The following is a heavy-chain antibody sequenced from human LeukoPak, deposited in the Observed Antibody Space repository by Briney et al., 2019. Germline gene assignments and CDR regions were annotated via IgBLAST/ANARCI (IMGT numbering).Heavy chain of an antibody. D-gene: IGHD2-15*01. J-gene: IGHJ4*02. V-gene: IGHV1-18*01. CDR2: ISEYNTNT. CDR1: GYTFTSYG. CDR3: ARASGGSFDY. Sequence: ASVKVSCKTSGYTFTSYGISWVRQAPGQGLEWMGWISEYNTNTNYAQKLQGRVTMTTDTSMNTAYLELRSLTSDDTAVYYCARASGGSFDYWGQGTLVTVSS.